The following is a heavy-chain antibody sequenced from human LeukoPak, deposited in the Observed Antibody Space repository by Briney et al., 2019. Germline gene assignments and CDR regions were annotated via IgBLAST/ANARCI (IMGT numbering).Heavy chain of an antibody. CDR3: AKGRRGYFADL. D-gene: IGHD3-22*01. CDR1: GFIFNNFG. J-gene: IGHJ5*02. Sequence: PGGSLRLSCTASGFIFNNFGLIWVRQAPGKGREWGSAISNDGAGTTYPDFVKGRFTISRDNSKNTLFLHMNSLRAEDTALYYCAKGRRGYFADLWGQGTLVTVSS. V-gene: IGHV3-23*01. CDR2: ISNDGAGT.